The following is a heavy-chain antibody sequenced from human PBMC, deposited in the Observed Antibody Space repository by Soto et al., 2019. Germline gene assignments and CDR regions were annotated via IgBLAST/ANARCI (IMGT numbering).Heavy chain of an antibody. D-gene: IGHD1-26*01. CDR3: ARFPSRAHYLTMDV. CDR2: IYHSGST. CDR1: GGSISSGGYS. Sequence: SETLSLTCAVSGGSISSGGYSWSWIRQPPGKGLEWIGYIYHSGSTYYNPSLKSRVTISVDRSKNQFSLKLSSVTAADTAIYYCARFPSRAHYLTMDVWGNGTAVNFS. J-gene: IGHJ6*04. V-gene: IGHV4-30-2*01.